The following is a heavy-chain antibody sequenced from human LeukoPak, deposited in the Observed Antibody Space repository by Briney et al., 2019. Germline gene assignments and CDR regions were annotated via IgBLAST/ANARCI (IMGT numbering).Heavy chain of an antibody. D-gene: IGHD3-16*01. Sequence: PSETLSLTCTVSGGSISSSSYYWSWIRQPPGKGLEWIGSIYYSGSTYYNPSLKSRVTISVDTSKNQFSLKLSSVTAADTAVYYCAGFRVAEYYFDYWGQGTLVTVSS. V-gene: IGHV4-39*01. J-gene: IGHJ4*02. CDR3: AGFRVAEYYFDY. CDR2: IYYSGST. CDR1: GGSISSSSYY.